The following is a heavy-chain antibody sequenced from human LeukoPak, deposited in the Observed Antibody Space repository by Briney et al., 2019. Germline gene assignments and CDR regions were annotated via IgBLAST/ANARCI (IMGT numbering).Heavy chain of an antibody. CDR2: ISGSGGST. Sequence: GGSLRLSCAASGFTFSSYAMSWVRQAPGKGLEWVSAISGSGGSTYYADSVKGRFTISRDNSKNTLYLQMNSLRAEDTAVYYCAKDGGSSSWYVDYFDYWGQGTLVTVPS. CDR1: GFTFSSYA. J-gene: IGHJ4*02. CDR3: AKDGGSSSWYVDYFDY. V-gene: IGHV3-23*01. D-gene: IGHD6-13*01.